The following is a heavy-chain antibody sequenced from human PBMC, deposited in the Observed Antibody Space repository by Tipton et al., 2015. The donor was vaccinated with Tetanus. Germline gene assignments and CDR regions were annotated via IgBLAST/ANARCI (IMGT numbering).Heavy chain of an antibody. CDR2: IYPDDSDT. V-gene: IGHV5-51*01. J-gene: IGHJ5*02. D-gene: IGHD3-10*01. CDR3: ARLPKHYSASGST. CDR1: GYAFTKYW. Sequence: VQLVQSGPELKKPGESLRISCKGSGYAFTKYWIGWVRQMPGKGLEWMGIIYPDDSDTRYSPSFQGQVTVSADKSLSTAYLQWRSLRASDTAIYFCARLPKHYSASGSTWGQGTLVTVSS.